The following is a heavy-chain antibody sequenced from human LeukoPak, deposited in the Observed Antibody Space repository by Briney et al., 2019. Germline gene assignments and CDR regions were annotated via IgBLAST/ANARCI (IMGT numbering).Heavy chain of an antibody. D-gene: IGHD5-18*01. CDR1: GFTFSSYA. CDR3: ARDRSQRAYSYGPDGE. J-gene: IGHJ4*02. V-gene: IGHV3-30*01. CDR2: ISYDGSNK. Sequence: GGSLRLSCAASGFTFSSYAMHWVRQAPGKGLEWAAVISYDGSNKFYADSVKGRFTISRDDSKNTLFLQMNSLRAEDTAVYYCARDRSQRAYSYGPDGEWGQGTLVTVSS.